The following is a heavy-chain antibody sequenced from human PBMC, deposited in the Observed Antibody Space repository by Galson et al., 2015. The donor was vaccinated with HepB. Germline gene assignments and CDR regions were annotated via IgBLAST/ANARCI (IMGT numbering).Heavy chain of an antibody. CDR2: ISSSSSTI. Sequence: SLRLSCAASGFTFSSYSMNWVRQAPGKGLEWVSYISSSSSTIYYADSVKGRFTISRDNAKNSLYLQMNSLRDEDTAVYYCARGLRDRVTIFGVVDGWGQGTLVTVSS. J-gene: IGHJ4*02. CDR3: ARGLRDRVTIFGVVDG. D-gene: IGHD3-3*01. V-gene: IGHV3-48*02. CDR1: GFTFSSYS.